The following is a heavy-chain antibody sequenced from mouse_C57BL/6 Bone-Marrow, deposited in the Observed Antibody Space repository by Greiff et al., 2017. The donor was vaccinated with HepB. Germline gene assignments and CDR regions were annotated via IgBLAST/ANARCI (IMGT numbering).Heavy chain of an antibody. CDR3: ARPVITTVGFAY. D-gene: IGHD1-1*01. V-gene: IGHV1-81*01. J-gene: IGHJ3*01. Sequence: VQLQQSGAELARPGASVKLSCKASGYTFTSYGISWVKQRTGQGLEWIGEIYPRSGNTYYNEKFKGKATLTADKSSSTAYMELRSLTSEDSAVYFCARPVITTVGFAYGGQGTLVTVSA. CDR2: IYPRSGNT. CDR1: GYTFTSYG.